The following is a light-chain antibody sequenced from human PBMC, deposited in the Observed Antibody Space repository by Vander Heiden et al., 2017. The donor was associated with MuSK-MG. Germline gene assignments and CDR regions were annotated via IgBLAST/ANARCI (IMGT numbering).Light chain of an antibody. CDR2: GAS. CDR3: QQDGSSPLT. J-gene: IGKJ4*01. V-gene: IGKV3-20*01. Sequence: ELVFTHSPGTLSLSPGERATLSCRASQSVSSSYLAWYQQKPGQAPRLLIYGASSRATGIPDRFSGSGSGTDFTLTISRLEPEDFAVYYCQQDGSSPLTFGGGTKVXIK. CDR1: QSVSSSY.